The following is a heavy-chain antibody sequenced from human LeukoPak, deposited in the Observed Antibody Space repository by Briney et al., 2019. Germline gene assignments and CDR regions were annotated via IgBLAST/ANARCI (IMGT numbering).Heavy chain of an antibody. Sequence: HPGGSLRLSCAASGFTFSSYAMHWVRQAPGKGLEWVAVISYDGSNKYYADSVKGRFTISRDNSKNTLYLQMNSLRAEDTAVYYCAKDRGIGRDGYNYHVFWFDPWGQGTLVTVSS. J-gene: IGHJ5*02. CDR1: GFTFSSYA. CDR3: AKDRGIGRDGYNYHVFWFDP. D-gene: IGHD5-24*01. CDR2: ISYDGSNK. V-gene: IGHV3-30*04.